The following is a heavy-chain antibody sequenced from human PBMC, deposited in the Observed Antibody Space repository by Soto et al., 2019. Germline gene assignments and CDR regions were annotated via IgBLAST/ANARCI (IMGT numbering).Heavy chain of an antibody. Sequence: SETLSLTCTVSGGSISNYYWSWIRQPAEKRLEWIGRVSSTGSTYYNPSLKSRVTISVDTSKNQVSLNLTSVTAADTAVYYCYYSNPDYYYYYGMDVWGQGTTVTVSS. CDR1: GGSISNYY. CDR2: VSSTGST. CDR3: YYSNPDYYYYYGMDV. V-gene: IGHV4-4*07. J-gene: IGHJ6*02. D-gene: IGHD4-4*01.